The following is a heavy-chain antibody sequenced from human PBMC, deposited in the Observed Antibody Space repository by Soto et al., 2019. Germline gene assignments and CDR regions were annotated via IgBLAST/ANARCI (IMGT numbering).Heavy chain of an antibody. J-gene: IGHJ4*02. CDR3: ARDLEFRDGNISHLHY. D-gene: IGHD3-10*01. V-gene: IGHV1-69*06. CDR1: GGTFSNHA. CDR2: IIPIFGTP. Sequence: QVQLVQSGAEVKTPGSSVKVSCKASGGTFSNHAFSWVRQAPGQGLEWMGGIIPIFGTPNYAQKFQGRVTITADKSTSTLYMELNSLTSEDTAVYYCARDLEFRDGNISHLHYWGQGTLVTVSS.